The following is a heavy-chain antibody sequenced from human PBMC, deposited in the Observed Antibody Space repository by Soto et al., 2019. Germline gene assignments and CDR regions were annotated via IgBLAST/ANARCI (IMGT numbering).Heavy chain of an antibody. J-gene: IGHJ6*02. D-gene: IGHD2-21*02. CDR3: ARGAGYCSGDCWNDYYYAMDV. CDR2: INVGTGNT. Sequence: ASVKVSCKASGYIFTNYAIHWVRQAPGQRLEWVGWINVGTGNTKYSQNFQGRVTITRVTSATTAYMELSSLRSEDTAVYYCARGAGYCSGDCWNDYYYAMDVWGQGTTVTVSS. CDR1: GYIFTNYA. V-gene: IGHV1-3*01.